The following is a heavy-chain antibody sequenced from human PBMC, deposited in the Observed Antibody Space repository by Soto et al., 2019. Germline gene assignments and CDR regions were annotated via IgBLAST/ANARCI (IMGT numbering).Heavy chain of an antibody. Sequence: ASVKVSCNASGYPFPGYGISWVRQAPGQGLEWMGWISAYNGNRNYAQQLQGRVTMTTDTYTSTAYMELRSLRADDTAVYYCARDFESSSSWGYWGQGTLVTSPQ. V-gene: IGHV1-18*04. CDR1: GYPFPGYG. CDR3: ARDFESSSSWGY. J-gene: IGHJ4*02. CDR2: ISAYNGNR. D-gene: IGHD6-6*01.